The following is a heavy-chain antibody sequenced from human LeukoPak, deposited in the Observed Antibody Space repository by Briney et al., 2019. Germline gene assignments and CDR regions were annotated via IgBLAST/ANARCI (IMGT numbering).Heavy chain of an antibody. CDR3: ARAPRGYSYGYWWFDG. Sequence: SETLSLTCSVSGDSISSYYWSWIRQPPGKGLEWIGYIYYSGSTNYNPSLESRVTITVDTYTNHFFRRQSTVPEAKTSVYYFARAPRGYSYGYWWFDGWGQGTLVTVS. CDR2: IYYSGST. D-gene: IGHD5-18*01. V-gene: IGHV4-59*01. J-gene: IGHJ5*02. CDR1: GDSISSYY.